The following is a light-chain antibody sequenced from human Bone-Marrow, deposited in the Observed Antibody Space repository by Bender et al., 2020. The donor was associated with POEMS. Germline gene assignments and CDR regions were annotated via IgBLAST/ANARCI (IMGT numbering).Light chain of an antibody. CDR1: SSDVGAYNY. Sequence: QSVLTQPPSVSGSPGQSVTISCTGTSSDVGAYNYVSWYQQTPGKAPKLMIYEVTERPSGVPDRFSGSKSGNTASLTISGLQAEDEADYYCCSYAAGYSAVFGGGTTLTVL. V-gene: IGLV2-11*01. CDR2: EVT. CDR3: CSYAAGYSAV. J-gene: IGLJ3*02.